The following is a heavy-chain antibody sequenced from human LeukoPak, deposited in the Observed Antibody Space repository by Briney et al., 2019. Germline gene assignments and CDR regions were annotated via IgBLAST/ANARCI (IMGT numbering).Heavy chain of an antibody. CDR2: INTDGSST. CDR1: GFTFSSYW. D-gene: IGHD6-19*01. J-gene: IGHJ4*02. V-gene: IGHV3-74*01. Sequence: HSGGSLRLSCAASGFTFSSYWIHWVRHAPGKGLVWVSRINTDGSSTSYADSVKGRFTISRDNAKNTLYLRMNSLRAEDTAVYYCARDQGQWLAQGGDFDYWGQGTLVTVSS. CDR3: ARDQGQWLAQGGDFDY.